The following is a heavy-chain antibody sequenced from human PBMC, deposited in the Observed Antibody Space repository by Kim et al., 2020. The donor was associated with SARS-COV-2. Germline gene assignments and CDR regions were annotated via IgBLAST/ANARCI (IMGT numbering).Heavy chain of an antibody. J-gene: IGHJ6*02. CDR2: IWYDGSNK. Sequence: GGSLSLSCAASGFIFSSYGMHWVRQAPGKGLEWVAVIWYDGSNKYYADSVKGRFTISRDNSKNTLYLQMNSLRAEDTAVYYCARDSIRIIGHCLGAKSYYCYCVDVWGPGTTVTRSS. V-gene: IGHV3-33*01. CDR1: GFIFSSYG. CDR3: ARDSIRIIGHCLGAKSYYCYCVDV. D-gene: IGHD3-16*01.